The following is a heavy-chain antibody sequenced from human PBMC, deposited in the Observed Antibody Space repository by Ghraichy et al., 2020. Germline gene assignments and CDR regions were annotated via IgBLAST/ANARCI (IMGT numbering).Heavy chain of an antibody. CDR3: ARSMGGYCSGTTCYRSVNDALDV. Sequence: SETLSLTCTVSGGSINTGEYYWTWIRQHPGKGLEHIGYIYYGATTYYNPSLLGRVTISLVASKNQFSLMVNSVTAADTAVYYCARSMGGYCSGTTCYRSVNDALDVWGPGTMVTVSS. J-gene: IGHJ3*01. CDR1: GGSINTGEYY. CDR2: IYYGATT. D-gene: IGHD2-2*01. V-gene: IGHV4-31*03.